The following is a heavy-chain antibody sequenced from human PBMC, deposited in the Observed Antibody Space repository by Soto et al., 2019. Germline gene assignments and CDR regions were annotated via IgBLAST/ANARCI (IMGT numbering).Heavy chain of an antibody. CDR3: AGVAV. V-gene: IGHV3-7*05. J-gene: IGHJ4*02. CDR2: IKVDGSEK. D-gene: IGHD6-19*01. CDR1: GFTFSNYW. Sequence: EVQLVESGGGLVQPGGSLRLSCAASGFTFSNYWMSWVRQAPGKGLEWVANIKVDGSEKYYVDSVKGRFTISRDNANNSQYLQMNSLRAADTAVYYCAGVAVRGQGTLVTVSS.